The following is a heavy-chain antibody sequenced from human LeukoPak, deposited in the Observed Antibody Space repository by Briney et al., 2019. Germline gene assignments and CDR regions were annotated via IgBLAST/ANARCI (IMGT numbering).Heavy chain of an antibody. J-gene: IGHJ4*02. CDR1: GFTFSSYG. Sequence: GGSLRLSCAASGFTFSSYGMHWVRQAPGKGLEWVAVISYDGSNKYYADSVKGRFTISRDNSKSTLYLQMNSLRAEDTAVYYCAKDGSSGWSRMGSGIWYFDYWGQGTLVTVSS. CDR3: AKDGSSGWSRMGSGIWYFDY. V-gene: IGHV3-30*18. CDR2: ISYDGSNK. D-gene: IGHD6-19*01.